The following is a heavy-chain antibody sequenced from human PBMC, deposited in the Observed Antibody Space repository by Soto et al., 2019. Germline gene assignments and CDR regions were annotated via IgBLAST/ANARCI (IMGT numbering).Heavy chain of an antibody. CDR2: IWYDGSNK. Sequence: QVQLVESGGGVVQPGRSLRLSCAASGFTFSSYGMHWVRQAPGKGLEWVAVIWYDGSNKYYADSVKGRFTISRDNSKNTLYLQMNSLRAEETAVYYCARDSIASIAAREFDYWGQGTLVTVSS. CDR3: ARDSIASIAAREFDY. CDR1: GFTFSSYG. J-gene: IGHJ4*02. D-gene: IGHD6-6*01. V-gene: IGHV3-33*01.